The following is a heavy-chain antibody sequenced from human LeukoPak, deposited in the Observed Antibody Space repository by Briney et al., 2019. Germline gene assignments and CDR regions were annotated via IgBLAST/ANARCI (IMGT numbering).Heavy chain of an antibody. CDR3: AREDLEWLFHEDDYFDY. J-gene: IGHJ4*02. D-gene: IGHD3-3*01. Sequence: SETLSLTCTVSGGSISSSSYYWGWIRQPPGKGLVWIGSIYYSGSTYYNPSLKSRVTISVDTSKNQFSLKLSSVTAADTAVYYCAREDLEWLFHEDDYFDYWGQGTLVTVSS. CDR1: GGSISSSSYY. CDR2: IYYSGST. V-gene: IGHV4-39*07.